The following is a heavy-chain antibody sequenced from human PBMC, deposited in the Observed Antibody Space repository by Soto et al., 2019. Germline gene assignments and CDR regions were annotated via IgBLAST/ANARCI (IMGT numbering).Heavy chain of an antibody. CDR3: ARASSGSNYFEY. D-gene: IGHD1-26*01. Sequence: QVQLVESGGGVVQPGRSLRLSCEASGFTFSWYAMQWVRQSPGKGLEWVALISYGATQEYYEGSVKGRFTISRDNSKNTLYLQMNRLRVDDTAVYYCARASSGSNYFEYWGQGTLVTVSS. CDR1: GFTFSWYA. CDR2: ISYGATQE. J-gene: IGHJ4*02. V-gene: IGHV3-30*03.